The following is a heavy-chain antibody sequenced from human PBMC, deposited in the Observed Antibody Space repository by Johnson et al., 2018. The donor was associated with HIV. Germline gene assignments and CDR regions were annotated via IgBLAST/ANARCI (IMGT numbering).Heavy chain of an antibody. V-gene: IGHV3-7*01. J-gene: IGHJ3*02. D-gene: IGHD6-13*01. CDR2: INQDGTEK. Sequence: VQLVESGGGLVQPGGSLRLSCAGSEFTFNSYWMSWVRQAPGEGLEWVANINQDGTEKYYADSMRGRFTISRDNTKNSLYLQMNSLRAEDTAVYYCAKDWGIAAAGTDAFDIWGQGTMVTVSS. CDR3: AKDWGIAAAGTDAFDI. CDR1: EFTFNSYW.